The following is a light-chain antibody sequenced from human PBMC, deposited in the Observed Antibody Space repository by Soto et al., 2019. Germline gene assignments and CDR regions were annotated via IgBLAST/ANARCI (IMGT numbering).Light chain of an antibody. Sequence: QSALTQPASVSGSPGQSITISCTGTSSDVGSYNYVSWYQQHPGKAPKLMIYQVNNRPSGVSNRFSGSKSGNTASLTISGLQAEDEANYCSSYTSISTRVFGGGTKVTVL. CDR1: SSDVGSYNY. J-gene: IGLJ3*02. CDR3: SSYTSISTRV. CDR2: QVN. V-gene: IGLV2-14*01.